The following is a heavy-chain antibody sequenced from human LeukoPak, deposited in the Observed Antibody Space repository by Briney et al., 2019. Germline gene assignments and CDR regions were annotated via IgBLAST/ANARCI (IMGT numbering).Heavy chain of an antibody. D-gene: IGHD1-7*01. Sequence: GGSLRLSCSASGFSFSSYAMHWVRQVPGKGPESVSGISTNGGSIYYADSVKGRFIISRDNSKNTLFLQMSSLRDEDTAVYYCVKGGYQTKTNYFDPWGQGTLVTVSS. V-gene: IGHV3-64D*06. CDR2: ISTNGGSI. CDR1: GFSFSSYA. CDR3: VKGGYQTKTNYFDP. J-gene: IGHJ5*02.